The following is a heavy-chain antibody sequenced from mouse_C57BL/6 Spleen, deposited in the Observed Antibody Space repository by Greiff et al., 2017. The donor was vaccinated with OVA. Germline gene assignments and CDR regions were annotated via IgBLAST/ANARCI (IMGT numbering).Heavy chain of an antibody. Sequence: VQLKQSGPELVKPGASVKMSCKASGYTFTDYNMHWVKQSHGKSLEWIGYINPNNGGTSYNQKFKGKATLTVNKSSSTAYMELRSLTSEDSAVYYCARKGTLRYAMDYWGQGTSVTVSS. CDR3: ARKGTLRYAMDY. CDR1: GYTFTDYN. V-gene: IGHV1-22*01. CDR2: INPNNGGT. D-gene: IGHD1-1*01. J-gene: IGHJ4*01.